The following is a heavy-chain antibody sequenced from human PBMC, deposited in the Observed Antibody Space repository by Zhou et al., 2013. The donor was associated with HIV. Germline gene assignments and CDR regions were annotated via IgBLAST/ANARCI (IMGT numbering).Heavy chain of an antibody. J-gene: IGHJ5*01. V-gene: IGHV1-69*12. D-gene: IGHD2-15*01. CDR2: IVPIFATP. CDR3: ARDRDVVPIVAATSWFDS. CDR1: GGTFNSYA. Sequence: QVQLVQSGAEVKKPGSSVKVSCKASGGTFNSYAFNWVRQAPGQGFEWIGGIVPIFATPNYAQKFEGRVTITADESTSTVYMELKRLSSDDTAVYYCARDRDVVPIVAATSWFDSWGRGTLVTVSS.